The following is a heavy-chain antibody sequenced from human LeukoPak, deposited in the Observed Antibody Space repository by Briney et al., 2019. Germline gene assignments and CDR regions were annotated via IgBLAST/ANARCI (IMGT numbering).Heavy chain of an antibody. D-gene: IGHD4/OR15-4a*01. J-gene: IGHJ4*02. V-gene: IGHV3-23*01. CDR3: AKHLDSATNYNFDY. Sequence: GGSLRLSCAASGFTFRSYVMTWVRQAPGKGLEWVSSITSSATSTYYADSVKGRFTISRDSSKNTLYLQMNSLRAEDTAVYYCAKHLDSATNYNFDYWGQGTLVTVSS. CDR1: GFTFRSYV. CDR2: ITSSATST.